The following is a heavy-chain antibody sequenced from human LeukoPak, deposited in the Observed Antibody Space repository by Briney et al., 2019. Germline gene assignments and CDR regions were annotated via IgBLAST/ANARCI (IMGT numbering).Heavy chain of an antibody. CDR1: GDSFSSTGYY. V-gene: IGHV4-61*02. Sequence: SETLSLTCTVSGDSFSSTGYYWNWIRQPAGKGLEWIGRFYRENMDYNPSLKSRATISVDTSKNQFSLKLSSVTAADTAVYYCSPSGYYTAFDIWGQGTMVTVSS. J-gene: IGHJ3*02. CDR2: FYRENM. CDR3: SPSGYYTAFDI. D-gene: IGHD3-22*01.